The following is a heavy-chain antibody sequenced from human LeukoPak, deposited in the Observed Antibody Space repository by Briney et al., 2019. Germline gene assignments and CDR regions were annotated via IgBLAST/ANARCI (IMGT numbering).Heavy chain of an antibody. Sequence: ASVTVSCTASGYTFTSYDINWVRQATGQGLEWMGWMNPNSGNTGYAQKFQGRVTMTRNTSISTAYMELSGLRSEDTAVYYCANFRGAIPDYYYYGMDVWGQGTTVTVSS. V-gene: IGHV1-8*01. CDR2: MNPNSGNT. CDR3: ANFRGAIPDYYYYGMDV. CDR1: GYTFTSYD. J-gene: IGHJ6*02. D-gene: IGHD4/OR15-4a*01.